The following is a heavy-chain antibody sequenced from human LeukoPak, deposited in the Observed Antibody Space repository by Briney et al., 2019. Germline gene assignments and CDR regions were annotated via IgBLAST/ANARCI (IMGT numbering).Heavy chain of an antibody. CDR1: GFTFSSYA. CDR3: AREVGGWYMRYYFDY. J-gene: IGHJ4*02. CDR2: ISYDGSNK. D-gene: IGHD6-19*01. Sequence: PGRSLRLSCAASGFTFSSYAMHWVRQAPGKGLEWVAVISYDGSNKYYADSVKGRFTISRDNSKNTLYLQMNSLRAEDTAVYYCAREVGGWYMRYYFDYWGQGTQVTVSS. V-gene: IGHV3-30-3*01.